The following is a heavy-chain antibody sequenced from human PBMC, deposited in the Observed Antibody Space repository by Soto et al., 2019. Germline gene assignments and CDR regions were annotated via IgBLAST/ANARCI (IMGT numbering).Heavy chain of an antibody. V-gene: IGHV1-18*01. Sequence: QVQLVQSGAEVKKPGASVKVSCKASGYTFTSYGISWVRQAPGQGLEWMGWISAYNGNTNYAQKLQGRVTMTTDTSTSTAYMELRSLRSDDTAVYCCARDPSRIWFGELSLAAFDIWGQGTMVTVSS. CDR1: GYTFTSYG. D-gene: IGHD3-10*01. CDR3: ARDPSRIWFGELSLAAFDI. CDR2: ISAYNGNT. J-gene: IGHJ3*02.